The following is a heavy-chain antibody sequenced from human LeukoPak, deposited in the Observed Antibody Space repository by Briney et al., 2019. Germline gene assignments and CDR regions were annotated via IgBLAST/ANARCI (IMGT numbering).Heavy chain of an antibody. J-gene: IGHJ3*02. CDR3: ARGINYAFDI. D-gene: IGHD1-7*01. V-gene: IGHV3-48*02. CDR1: GFSFSSYT. CDR2: ITKSGSTI. Sequence: PGGPWSLSFEASGFSFSSYTITWVGKAPGKGLEWVSHITKSGSTIYHADSVKGRFTISRDNAKNSLYLQMNSLRDEDTAVYYCARGINYAFDIWGQGTMVTVSS.